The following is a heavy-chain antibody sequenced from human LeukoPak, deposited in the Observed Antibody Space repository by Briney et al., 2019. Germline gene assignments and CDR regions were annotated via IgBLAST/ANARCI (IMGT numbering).Heavy chain of an antibody. Sequence: PGGSLRLSCVVSGFRFNSYGMHWVRQAPGKGLEWVAVIWYDGRNKKYADSVKGRFTVSRDNAKNTLNLQMNSLRADDTAIYYCGAAWQFVGAFDIWGQGTLVTVSS. CDR3: GAAWQFVGAFDI. V-gene: IGHV3-33*01. J-gene: IGHJ3*02. CDR1: GFRFNSYG. CDR2: IWYDGRNK. D-gene: IGHD3-10*01.